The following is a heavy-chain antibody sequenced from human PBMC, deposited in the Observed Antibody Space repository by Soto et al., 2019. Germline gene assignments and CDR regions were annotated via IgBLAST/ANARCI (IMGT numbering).Heavy chain of an antibody. CDR3: ARDALRGNDAFDI. J-gene: IGHJ3*02. Sequence: SPTLSLTCAISGDSVSSNSAAWNWIRQSPSRGLEWLGRTYYRSKWYHDYAVSVKSRITINPDTSKNQFSLQLNSVTPEDTAVYYCARDALRGNDAFDIWDQGTMVTVSS. CDR2: TYYRSKWYH. CDR1: GDSVSSNSAA. V-gene: IGHV6-1*01. D-gene: IGHD4-17*01.